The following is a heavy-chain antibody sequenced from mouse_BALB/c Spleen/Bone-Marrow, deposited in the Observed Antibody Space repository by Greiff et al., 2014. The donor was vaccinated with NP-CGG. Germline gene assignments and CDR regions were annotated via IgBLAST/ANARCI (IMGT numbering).Heavy chain of an antibody. CDR1: GYAFSGHW. CDR3: SRGRSPADY. Sequence: VQLQQPMAWLGRAGSSAELSSHASGYAFSGHWMKWVKQRPGQGLEWIGQIYPGDGDTDYNGKFKGKATLTADKSSSTAYMQLSSLTSEDSSVYFCSRGRSPADYTGQPTTLPVSS. CDR2: IYPGDGDT. J-gene: IGHJ2*01. V-gene: IGHV1-80*01.